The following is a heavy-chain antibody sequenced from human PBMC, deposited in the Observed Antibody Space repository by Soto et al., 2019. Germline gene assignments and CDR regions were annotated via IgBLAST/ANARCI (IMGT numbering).Heavy chain of an antibody. CDR2: IYSSGST. CDR1: GGSIRGGDFY. Sequence: SETLSLTCTVSGGSIRGGDFYWTWIRQPPGKGLEWIGYIYSSGSTSYNPSVKSRVTISRDTSKNQFSLKLSSVTAADTAVYYCARDRGSVYDDSSGYYHYWGQGTLVTVSS. J-gene: IGHJ4*02. D-gene: IGHD3-22*01. V-gene: IGHV4-30-4*01. CDR3: ARDRGSVYDDSSGYYHY.